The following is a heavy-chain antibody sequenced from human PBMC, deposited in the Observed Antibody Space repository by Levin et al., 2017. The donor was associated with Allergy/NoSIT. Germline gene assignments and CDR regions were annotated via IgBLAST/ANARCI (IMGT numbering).Heavy chain of an antibody. Sequence: PGGSLRLSCIDAGFSFSTYSMNWVRQAPGKGLEWISFISTDSRTIYYANSVKGRFTISRDNAKNALYLQMNSLRVEDTGLYDCARDNPYGSSWYYLDYWGQGTLVTVSS. CDR3: ARDNPYGSSWYYLDY. D-gene: IGHD6-13*01. CDR1: GFSFSTYS. CDR2: ISTDSRTI. J-gene: IGHJ4*02. V-gene: IGHV3-48*01.